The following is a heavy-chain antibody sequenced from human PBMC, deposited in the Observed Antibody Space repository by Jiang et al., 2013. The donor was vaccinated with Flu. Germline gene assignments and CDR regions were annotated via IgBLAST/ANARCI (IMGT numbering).Heavy chain of an antibody. CDR1: GYTFTSYG. V-gene: IGHV1-18*01. D-gene: IGHD3-3*01. CDR2: ISAYNGNT. CDR3: ARDYDFWSEFDP. J-gene: IGHJ5*02. Sequence: KASGYTFTSYGISWVRQAPGQGLEWMGWISAYNGNTNYAQKLQGRVTMTTDTSTSTAYMELRSLRSDDTAVYYCARDYDFWSEFDPWGQGTLVTVSS.